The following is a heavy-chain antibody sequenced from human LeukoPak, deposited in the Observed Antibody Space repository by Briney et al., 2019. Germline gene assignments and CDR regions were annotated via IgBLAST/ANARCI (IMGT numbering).Heavy chain of an antibody. V-gene: IGHV4-61*02. Sequence: PSETLSLTCTVSGGSISSGSYYWSWIRQPAGKGLEWIGRIYTSGSTNYNPSLKSRVTISVDTSKNQFSLKLSSVTAADTAVYYCARHSSSSARRGMDVWGQGTTVTVSS. D-gene: IGHD6-6*01. CDR3: ARHSSSSARRGMDV. J-gene: IGHJ6*02. CDR1: GGSISSGSYY. CDR2: IYTSGST.